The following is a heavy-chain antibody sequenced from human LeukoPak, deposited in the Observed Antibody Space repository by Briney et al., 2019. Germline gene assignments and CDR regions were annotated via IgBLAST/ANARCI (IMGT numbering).Heavy chain of an antibody. Sequence: GGSLRLSCTSATFTFGDYPLSWVRQAPGQGLEWVSVIYGDDKTVYAEFVKGRVTISRDNSKNTVHLQMTSLRAGDTAVYYCARSGRGPRGLSHYFFDYWGQGTLVSVSS. CDR1: TFTFGDYP. D-gene: IGHD3-10*01. V-gene: IGHV3-53*01. CDR3: ARSGRGPRGLSHYFFDY. CDR2: IYGDDKT. J-gene: IGHJ4*02.